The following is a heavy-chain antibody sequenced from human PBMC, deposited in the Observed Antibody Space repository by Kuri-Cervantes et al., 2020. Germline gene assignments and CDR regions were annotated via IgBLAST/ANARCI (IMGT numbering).Heavy chain of an antibody. CDR1: GFTFSSYG. V-gene: IGHV3-33*03. D-gene: IGHD2-15*01. CDR2: IWYDGSNK. Sequence: GESLKISCAASGFTFSSYGMHWVRQAPGKGLEWVAVIWYDGSNKYYADSVKGRFTISRDNAKNSLYLQMNSLRAEDTALYYCAKDIIEGIVVVVAATSAFDIWGQGTMVTVSS. J-gene: IGHJ3*02. CDR3: AKDIIEGIVVVVAATSAFDI.